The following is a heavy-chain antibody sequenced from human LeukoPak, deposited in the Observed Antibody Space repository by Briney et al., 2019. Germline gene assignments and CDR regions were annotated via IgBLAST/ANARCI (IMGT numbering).Heavy chain of an antibody. J-gene: IGHJ4*02. CDR2: IKSKTDGGTT. CDR1: GFTFSNAW. D-gene: IGHD2-15*01. V-gene: IGHV3-15*01. Sequence: GGSLRLSCAASGFTFSNAWMSRVRQAPGKGLEWVGRIKSKTDGGTTDYAAPVKGRFTISRDDSKNTLYLQMNSLKTEDTAVYYCTTDVRPYCSGGSCHISYWGQGTLVTVSS. CDR3: TTDVRPYCSGGSCHISY.